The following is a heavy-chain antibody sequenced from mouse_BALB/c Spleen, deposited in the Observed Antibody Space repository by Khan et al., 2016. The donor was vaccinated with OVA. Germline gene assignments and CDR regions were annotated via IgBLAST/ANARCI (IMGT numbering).Heavy chain of an antibody. CDR1: GYSITSDYA. CDR2: ISYSGRT. J-gene: IGHJ2*01. CDR3: ARSGTITTVVATDFDY. V-gene: IGHV3-2*02. Sequence: EVQLVESGPGLVKPSQSLSLTCTVTGYSITSDYAWNWIRQFPGNKLEWMGYISYSGRTSYNPSLKSRISITRDTSKNQFFLQLKSVTTEDTATYYGARSGTITTVVATDFDYWGQGTTLTVSS. D-gene: IGHD1-1*01.